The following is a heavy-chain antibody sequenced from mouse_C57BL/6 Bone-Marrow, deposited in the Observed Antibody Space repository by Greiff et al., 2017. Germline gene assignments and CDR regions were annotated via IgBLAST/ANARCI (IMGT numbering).Heavy chain of an antibody. CDR1: GFTFSSYA. CDR3: ASMDY. CDR2: ISDGGSYT. Sequence: EVKLMESGGGLVKPGGSLKLSCAASGFTFSSYAMSWVRQTPEKRLEWVATISDGGSYTYYPDNVKGRFTISKDNAKNNLYLQMSNLKSEDTAMYYCASMDYWGQGASVTVSS. J-gene: IGHJ4*01. V-gene: IGHV5-4*03.